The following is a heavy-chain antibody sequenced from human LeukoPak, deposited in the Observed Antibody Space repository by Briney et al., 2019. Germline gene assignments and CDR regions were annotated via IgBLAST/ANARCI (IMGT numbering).Heavy chain of an antibody. V-gene: IGHV3-33*01. D-gene: IGHD6-13*01. CDR3: ARDGGGSYIRSNLDY. J-gene: IGHJ4*02. Sequence: PGRSERLPCAASGFTFSSYGMHWVSQAPGKGLEWVAVIWYDGNNKYYVDSVKGRLTISRDNSKNTLYLQMNSLRAEDTAVYYCARDGGGSYIRSNLDYWGQRPVVPVSS. CDR1: GFTFSSYG. CDR2: IWYDGNNK.